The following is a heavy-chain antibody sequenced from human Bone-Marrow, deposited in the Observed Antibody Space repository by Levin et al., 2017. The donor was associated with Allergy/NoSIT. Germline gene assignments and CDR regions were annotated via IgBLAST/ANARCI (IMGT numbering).Heavy chain of an antibody. V-gene: IGHV1-69*13. Sequence: SVKVSCKASGATLASYTINWVRQAPGQGLEWMGVIIPIFGKSNFAQKFEGRVTFTADESTSTAYMELRSLRSEDTAVYYCAYSGSYPAHIDYWGQGTLVTVSS. D-gene: IGHD1-26*01. CDR3: AYSGSYPAHIDY. J-gene: IGHJ4*02. CDR2: IIPIFGKS. CDR1: GATLASYT.